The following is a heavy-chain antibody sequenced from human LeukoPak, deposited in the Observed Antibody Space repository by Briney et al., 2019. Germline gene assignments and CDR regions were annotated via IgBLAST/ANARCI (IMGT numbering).Heavy chain of an antibody. CDR2: IYNSGST. D-gene: IGHD6-13*01. CDR1: GGSISSYY. V-gene: IGHV4-4*07. Sequence: KTSETLSLTCTVSGGSISSYYWSWIRQPAGKGLEWIGHIYNSGSTNYNPSLKGRVTMSVATSMNQFSLHLSSVTAADTAVYYCARSAFLVTAPGLYYFDYWGQGTLVAVSS. CDR3: ARSAFLVTAPGLYYFDY. J-gene: IGHJ4*02.